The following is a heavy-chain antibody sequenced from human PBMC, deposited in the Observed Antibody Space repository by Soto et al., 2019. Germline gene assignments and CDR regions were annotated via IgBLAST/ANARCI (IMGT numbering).Heavy chain of an antibody. CDR3: AKGITIFGVVIYYYYYYMDV. CDR1: GFTFSSYA. J-gene: IGHJ6*03. V-gene: IGHV3-23*01. Sequence: GGSLRLSCAASGFTFSSYAMSWRRQAPGKGLEWVSAISGSGGSTYYADSVKGRFTISRDNSKNTLYLQMNSLRAEDTAVYYCAKGITIFGVVIYYYYYYMDVWGKGTTVTVS. D-gene: IGHD3-3*01. CDR2: ISGSGGST.